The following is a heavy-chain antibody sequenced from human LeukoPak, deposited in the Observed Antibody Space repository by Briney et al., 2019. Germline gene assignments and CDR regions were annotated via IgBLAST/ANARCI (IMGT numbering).Heavy chain of an antibody. J-gene: IGHJ6*02. D-gene: IGHD7-27*01. CDR1: GGTVSSYA. V-gene: IGHV1-69*04. Sequence: GSSVKVSCKASGGTVSSYAISWVRQAPGQGLEWMGRIIPILGTANYAQKFQGRVTITADKSTSTAYMELSSLRSEDTAVYYCARDVYGDSPYYYYYGMDVWGQGTTVTVSS. CDR3: ARDVYGDSPYYYYYGMDV. CDR2: IIPILGTA.